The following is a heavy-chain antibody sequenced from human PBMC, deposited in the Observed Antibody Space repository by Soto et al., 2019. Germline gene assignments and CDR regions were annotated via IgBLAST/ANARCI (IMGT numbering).Heavy chain of an antibody. CDR2: TIPIFDTP. Sequence: QMQLVQSGAEVKKPGSSVKVSCKASGGTFCNLGISWLRQAPGQGLEWMGGTIPIFDTPHYAEKFRDRLTITADATSTAYMELSSLSSEDTATYYCARDREDGSGTKYNWFDTWCQGTMVNVSS. V-gene: IGHV1-69*01. CDR3: ARDREDGSGTKYNWFDT. CDR1: GGTFCNLG. D-gene: IGHD3-10*01. J-gene: IGHJ5*02.